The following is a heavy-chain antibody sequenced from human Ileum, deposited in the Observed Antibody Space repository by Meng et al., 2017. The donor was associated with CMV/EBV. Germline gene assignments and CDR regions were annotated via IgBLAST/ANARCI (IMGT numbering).Heavy chain of an antibody. V-gene: IGHV4-4*07. CDR1: GVSISNYY. D-gene: IGHD3-10*01. CDR2: VHFTGGI. CDR3: ARAAARGVPVDY. Sequence: VQLQDPGPRLWKPSGTLSLTCTVSGVSISNYYWTWIRQSAVKGLEFIGRVHFTGGIDYNPSLMSRVTMSVDTSRNQLSLNVKSVTAADTAVYYCARAAARGVPVDYWGQGILVTVSS. J-gene: IGHJ4*02.